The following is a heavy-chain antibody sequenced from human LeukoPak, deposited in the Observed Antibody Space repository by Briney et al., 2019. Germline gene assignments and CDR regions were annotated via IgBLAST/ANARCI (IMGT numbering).Heavy chain of an antibody. CDR1: GYTFTSYG. D-gene: IGHD2-15*01. CDR3: ARERGGVVVVAATKAFDI. V-gene: IGHV1-18*01. CDR2: ISAYNGNT. Sequence: GASVKVSCKASGYTFTSYGISWVRQAPGQGLEWMGWISAYNGNTNYAQKLQGRVTMTTDTSTSTAYMELRSLRSDDTAVYYCARERGGVVVVAATKAFDIWGQGTMVTVSS. J-gene: IGHJ3*02.